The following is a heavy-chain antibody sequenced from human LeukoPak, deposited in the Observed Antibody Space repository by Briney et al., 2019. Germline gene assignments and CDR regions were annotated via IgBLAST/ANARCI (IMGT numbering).Heavy chain of an antibody. J-gene: IGHJ3*02. CDR2: ISAYNGNT. D-gene: IGHD3-22*01. V-gene: IGHV1-18*01. Sequence: ASVKVSCKASGYTFTSYGISWVRQAPGQGLEWMGWISAYNGNTNYAQKLQGRVTMTTDTSTSTAYMELRSLRSDDTAVYYCARVYYYDSSGYYPGAFDIWGQGTMVTVSS. CDR1: GYTFTSYG. CDR3: ARVYYYDSSGYYPGAFDI.